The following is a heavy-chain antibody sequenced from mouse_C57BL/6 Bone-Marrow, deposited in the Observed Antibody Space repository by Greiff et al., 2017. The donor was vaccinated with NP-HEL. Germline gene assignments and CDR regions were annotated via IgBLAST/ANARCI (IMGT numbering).Heavy chain of an antibody. CDR3: ARTTVVDY. V-gene: IGHV1-64*01. CDR2: IHLNSGST. D-gene: IGHD1-1*01. J-gene: IGHJ2*01. Sequence: QVQLQQPGAELVKPGASVKLSCKASGYTFTSYWMHWVKQGPGQGLVWIGMIHLNSGSTNYNEKFKSKATLTVDKSSSTADMQLSSLTSEDSAVYYCARTTVVDYWGQGTTLTVSS. CDR1: GYTFTSYW.